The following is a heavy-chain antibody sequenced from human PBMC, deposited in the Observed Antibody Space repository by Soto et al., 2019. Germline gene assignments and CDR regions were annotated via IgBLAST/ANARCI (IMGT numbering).Heavy chain of an antibody. D-gene: IGHD4-17*01. CDR2: IWYDGSNK. V-gene: IGHV3-33*01. CDR3: ARSANTPYGDYQYYFDY. J-gene: IGHJ4*02. Sequence: GGFLRLSCAASGFTFSSYGMHWVRQAPGKGLEWVAVIWYDGSNKYYADSVKGRFTISRDNSKNTLYLQMNSLRAEDTAVYYCARSANTPYGDYQYYFDYWGQGTLVTVSS. CDR1: GFTFSSYG.